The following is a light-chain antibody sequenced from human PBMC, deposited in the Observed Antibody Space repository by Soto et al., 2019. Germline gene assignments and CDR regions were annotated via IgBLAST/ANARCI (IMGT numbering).Light chain of an antibody. Sequence: GGRVTITCRASQSISSWLAWYQQKPGKAPKFLIYDASNLESGVPSRFSGSGSGTEFTLTISSLQPDDFATYYCQQYSSYLTFGQGTKVDIK. CDR1: QSISSW. V-gene: IGKV1-5*01. CDR2: DAS. CDR3: QQYSSYLT. J-gene: IGKJ1*01.